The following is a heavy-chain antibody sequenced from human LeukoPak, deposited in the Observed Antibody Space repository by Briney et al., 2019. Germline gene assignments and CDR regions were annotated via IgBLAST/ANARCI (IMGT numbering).Heavy chain of an antibody. CDR1: GSRFTSYW. CDR2: IYPGDSDT. V-gene: IGHV5-51*01. D-gene: IGHD1-26*01. J-gene: IGHJ4*02. CDR3: ASIRTRVGALDY. Sequence: GASLQISCKGSGSRFTSYWIGWVRQLPGKGLEWMGIIYPGDSDTRYSPSFQGQVTISADKSISTAYLQWSSLKASDTAMYYCASIRTRVGALDYWGQGTLVTVSS.